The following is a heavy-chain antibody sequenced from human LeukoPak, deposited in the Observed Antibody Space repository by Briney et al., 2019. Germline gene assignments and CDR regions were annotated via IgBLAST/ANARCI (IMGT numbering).Heavy chain of an antibody. J-gene: IGHJ3*02. CDR3: ARSRRDGYNPDPFDI. CDR2: IYYSGST. Sequence: SETLSLTCTVSGGSISSYYWSWLRQPPGKGLEWIGYIYYSGSTNYNPSLKSRVTISVDTSKNQFSLKLSSVTAADTAVYYCARSRRDGYNPDPFDIWGQGTMVTVSS. CDR1: GGSISSYY. V-gene: IGHV4-59*01. D-gene: IGHD5-24*01.